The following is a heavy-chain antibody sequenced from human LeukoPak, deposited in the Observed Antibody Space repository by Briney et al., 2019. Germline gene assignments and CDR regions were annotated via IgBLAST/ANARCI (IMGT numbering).Heavy chain of an antibody. V-gene: IGHV4-59*08. J-gene: IGHJ6*03. CDR3: ARLYRPFGESYMDV. D-gene: IGHD3-10*01. CDR2: ISYSGST. Sequence: SETLSLTCTVSGGSLISYHWSWIRQPPGKGLEWIGYISYSGSTNHNPSLKSRVTISVDTSKNQFSLKLSSVTAADTAVYYCARLYRPFGESYMDVWGKGTTVTVSS. CDR1: GGSLISYH.